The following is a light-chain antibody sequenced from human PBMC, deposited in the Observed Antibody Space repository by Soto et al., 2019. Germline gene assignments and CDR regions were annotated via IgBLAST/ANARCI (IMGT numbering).Light chain of an antibody. CDR2: DDS. Sequence: SYELTQPPSVSVAPGRTARIPCGGNNIGGTRVHWYQQKPGQAPVLVVYDDSDRPSGIPERFSGSNSGNTATLTISGVEATDEADFYCQVWDFSSDRWLFGGGTKLTVL. CDR1: NIGGTR. J-gene: IGLJ3*02. CDR3: QVWDFSSDRWL. V-gene: IGLV3-21*02.